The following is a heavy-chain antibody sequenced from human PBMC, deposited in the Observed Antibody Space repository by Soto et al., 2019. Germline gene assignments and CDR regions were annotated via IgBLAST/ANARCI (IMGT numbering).Heavy chain of an antibody. Sequence: EVQLLESGGGLVQPGGSLRLSCAASGFTFSSYAMNWVRQAPGKGLEWVSAISGSGGNTYYADSVKGRFTISRDNSKNTLYLQMNSLRAEDTAVYYCAKVTPEGGAAAAGNSDFQHWGQGTLVTVSS. J-gene: IGHJ1*01. V-gene: IGHV3-23*01. CDR1: GFTFSSYA. CDR2: ISGSGGNT. D-gene: IGHD6-13*01. CDR3: AKVTPEGGAAAAGNSDFQH.